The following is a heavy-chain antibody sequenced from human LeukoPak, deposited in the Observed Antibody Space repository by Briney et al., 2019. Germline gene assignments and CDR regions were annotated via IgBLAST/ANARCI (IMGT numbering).Heavy chain of an antibody. J-gene: IGHJ6*03. V-gene: IGHV3-20*04. CDR3: ARIGVSDDSSGYYYSFHYYYYMDV. CDR2: INWNGDST. D-gene: IGHD3-22*01. CDR1: GFTFDDYG. Sequence: GGSLRLSCAPSGFTFDDYGMSWVRQAPGKGLKWVSGINWNGDSTVYADSVKGRFTISRDNAKNSLYLQMNSLRAEDTALYYCARIGVSDDSSGYYYSFHYYYYMDVWGKGTTVTVSS.